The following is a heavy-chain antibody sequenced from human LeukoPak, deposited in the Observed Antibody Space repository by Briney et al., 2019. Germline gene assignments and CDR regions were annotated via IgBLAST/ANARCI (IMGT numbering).Heavy chain of an antibody. CDR2: VYYSGST. CDR1: GGSISGYY. J-gene: IGHJ4*02. D-gene: IGHD2-15*01. V-gene: IGHV4-59*08. CDR3: ARLRRRPPSPPFLH. Sequence: SETLSLTCTVSGGSISGYYLSWIRQPPGKGLEWIGYVYYSGSTKYNPSLNSRVTISIDTSKNQFSLKLNSVSAADTAAYYCARLRRRPPSPPFLHGGQGIWVTVPS.